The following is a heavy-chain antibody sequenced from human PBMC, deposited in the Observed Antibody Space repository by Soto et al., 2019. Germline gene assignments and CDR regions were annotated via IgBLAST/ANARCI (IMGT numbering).Heavy chain of an antibody. CDR3: ARPGGYSSSWYAPNFDY. V-gene: IGHV1-3*01. D-gene: IGHD6-13*01. CDR1: GYTFTSYA. CDR2: INAGNGNT. J-gene: IGHJ4*02. Sequence: ASVKVSCKASGYTFTSYAMHWVRQAPGQRLEWMGWINAGNGNTKYSQKFQGRVTITRDTSASTAYMELSSLRSEGTAVYYCARPGGYSSSWYAPNFDYWGQGTLVTVSS.